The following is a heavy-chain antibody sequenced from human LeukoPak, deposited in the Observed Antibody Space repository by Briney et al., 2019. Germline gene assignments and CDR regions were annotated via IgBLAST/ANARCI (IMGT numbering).Heavy chain of an antibody. CDR1: GFTLSGHW. CDR3: ARWDIRGTAHQLDY. D-gene: IGHD1-7*01. Sequence: PGGSLRLSCAASGFTLSGHWMTWVRQAPGKGLEWVANINQDGSAKYYVDSVKGRFTISRDNAKNSMYLQMTSLRAEDTAVYYCARWDIRGTAHQLDYWGQGTLVTVSS. J-gene: IGHJ4*02. V-gene: IGHV3-7*01. CDR2: INQDGSAK.